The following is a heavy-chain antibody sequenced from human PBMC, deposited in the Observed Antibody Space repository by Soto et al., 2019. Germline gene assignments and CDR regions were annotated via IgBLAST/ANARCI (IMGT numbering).Heavy chain of an antibody. CDR3: ARVDRVAASGNIDY. D-gene: IGHD6-13*01. Sequence: QVQLVQSGAEVKKPGASVKVSCKASGYTFTSYAMHWVRQAPGQRLEWMGWINAGNGNPKYSQKFQGRVTITRDTSAITAYMELSSLRSEDTAVYYCARVDRVAASGNIDYWGQGTLVTVSS. CDR1: GYTFTSYA. CDR2: INAGNGNP. J-gene: IGHJ4*02. V-gene: IGHV1-3*01.